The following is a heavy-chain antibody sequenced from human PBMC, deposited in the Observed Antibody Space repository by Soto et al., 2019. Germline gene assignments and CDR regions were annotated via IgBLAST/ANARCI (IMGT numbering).Heavy chain of an antibody. CDR2: ISAYNGNT. D-gene: IGHD3-16*02. J-gene: IGHJ6*02. CDR3: ARDRYDYVWGSYRSTYYYGMTS. V-gene: IGHV1-18*01. CDR1: GYTFTSYG. Sequence: ASVKVSCKASGYTFTSYGISWVRQAPGQGLEWMGWISAYNGNTNYAQKLQGRVTMTTDTSTSTAYMELRSLRSDDTAVYYCARDRYDYVWGSYRSTYYYGMTSGAKGPRSPSP.